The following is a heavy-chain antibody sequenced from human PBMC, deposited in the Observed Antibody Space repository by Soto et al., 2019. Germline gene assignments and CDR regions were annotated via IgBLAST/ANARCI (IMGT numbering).Heavy chain of an antibody. CDR2: ISAYNGNT. V-gene: IGHV1-18*01. J-gene: IGHJ3*02. CDR3: ARVSGDSSGYYRADDAFDI. Sequence: EASVKVSCKASGYTFTSYGISWVRQAPGQGLEWMGWISAYNGNTNYAQKLQGRVTMTTDTSTSTAYMELRSLRSDDTAVYYCARVSGDSSGYYRADDAFDIWGQGTMVTVSS. CDR1: GYTFTSYG. D-gene: IGHD3-22*01.